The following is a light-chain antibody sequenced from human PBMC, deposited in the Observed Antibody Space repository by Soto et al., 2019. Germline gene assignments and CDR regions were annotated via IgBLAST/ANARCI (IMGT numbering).Light chain of an antibody. V-gene: IGKV1-5*03. Sequence: DIQMTQSPSTLSASVGDRVTITCRASQSISSWLAWYQQKPGKAPKLLIYKASSLESGVPSRFSGSGSGTEFTLTISSLQPADFATYYCQQYNSYSPTTFGGGTKVEIK. CDR1: QSISSW. CDR2: KAS. CDR3: QQYNSYSPTT. J-gene: IGKJ4*01.